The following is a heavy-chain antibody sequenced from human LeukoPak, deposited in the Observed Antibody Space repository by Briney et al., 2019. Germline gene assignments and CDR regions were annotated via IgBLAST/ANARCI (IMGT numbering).Heavy chain of an antibody. D-gene: IGHD3-3*01. Sequence: GASVKVSCEASGYTFTSYDINWVRQATGQGLEWMGWMNPNSGNTGYAQKFQGRVTITRNTSISTAYMELSSLRSEDTAVYYCARGSLYYDFWSGYYLIDPWGQGTLVTVSS. CDR3: ARGSLYYDFWSGYYLIDP. V-gene: IGHV1-8*03. J-gene: IGHJ5*02. CDR2: MNPNSGNT. CDR1: GYTFTSYD.